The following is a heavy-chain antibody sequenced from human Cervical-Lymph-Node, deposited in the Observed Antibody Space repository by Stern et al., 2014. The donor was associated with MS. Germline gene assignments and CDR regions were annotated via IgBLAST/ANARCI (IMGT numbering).Heavy chain of an antibody. J-gene: IGHJ6*02. CDR3: AKDSSGPGWYYYYGMDV. CDR2: IKPDGTEK. D-gene: IGHD3-22*01. Sequence: EMQLVESGGGLVQPGGSMRLSCAASGFTFSNSWMDWVRQAPGKGLEWVANIKPDGTEKNYVDSVKGRFTISRDNSKNTLYLQMNSLRAEDTAVYYCAKDSSGPGWYYYYGMDVWGQGTTVTVSS. CDR1: GFTFSNSW. V-gene: IGHV3-7*01.